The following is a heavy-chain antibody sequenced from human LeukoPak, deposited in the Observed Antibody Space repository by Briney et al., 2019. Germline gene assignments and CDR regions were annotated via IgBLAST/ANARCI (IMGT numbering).Heavy chain of an antibody. V-gene: IGHV7-4-1*02. CDR1: GYTFTSYA. D-gene: IGHD6-19*01. J-gene: IGHJ4*02. CDR3: ARDSSREVAVADYFDY. Sequence: ASVKVSCKASGYTFTSYAMNWVRQAPGQGLEWMGWINTNTGNPTYAQGFTGRFVFSLDTSVSTAYLQISSLKADDTAVYYCARDSSREVAVADYFDYWGQGTLVTVSS. CDR2: INTNTGNP.